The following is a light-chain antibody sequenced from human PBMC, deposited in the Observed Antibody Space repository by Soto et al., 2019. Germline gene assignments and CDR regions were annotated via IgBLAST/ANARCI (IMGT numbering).Light chain of an antibody. J-gene: IGKJ1*01. CDR3: QQYNNWPPWT. CDR2: AAS. CDR1: RSVSNN. Sequence: VFTQSPGTLSLSPGARATLSCRGSRSVSNNYLAWYQQKPGQAPRLLLYAASTRATGIPARCSGSGSGTEFTLPITSLQSEDFALYFCQQYNNWPPWTFGQGTKVDIK. V-gene: IGKV3-15*01.